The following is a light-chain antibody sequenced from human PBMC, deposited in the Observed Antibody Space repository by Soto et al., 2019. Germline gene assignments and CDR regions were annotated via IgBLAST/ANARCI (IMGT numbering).Light chain of an antibody. Sequence: EIVMTQSPATLSVSPGERATLSCRASQSVSSNLAWYQQKPGQAPRLLIYGASTRATGIPARFSGSGSGTEFTLTISSLQSEDFAVYYCQQYNNWPPXTFXQGXKV. CDR2: GAS. CDR1: QSVSSN. V-gene: IGKV3-15*01. J-gene: IGKJ1*01. CDR3: QQYNNWPPXT.